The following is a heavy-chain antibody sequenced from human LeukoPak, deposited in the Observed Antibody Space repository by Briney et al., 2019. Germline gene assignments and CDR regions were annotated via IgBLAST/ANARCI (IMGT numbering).Heavy chain of an antibody. CDR1: GFIFRSYV. CDR3: AKIRTYYYDSSGYPTEN. D-gene: IGHD3-22*01. V-gene: IGHV3-23*01. J-gene: IGHJ4*02. CDR2: ISGSGDST. Sequence: PGGSLRLSCAASGFIFRSYVLSWVRQAPGKGLQWVSGISGSGDSTYYADSVKDRFTISRDNSKKTLYLQMNSLRAEDTAVYYCAKIRTYYYDSSGYPTENWGQGTLVTVSS.